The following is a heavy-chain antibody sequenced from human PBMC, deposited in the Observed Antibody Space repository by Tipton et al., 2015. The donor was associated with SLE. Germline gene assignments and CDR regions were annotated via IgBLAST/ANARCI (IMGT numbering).Heavy chain of an antibody. CDR3: ARIAAREGYYYYYMDV. D-gene: IGHD6-6*01. V-gene: IGHV4-61*02. J-gene: IGHJ6*03. CDR2: IYTSGST. CDR1: GGSISSGSYY. Sequence: TLSLTCTVSGGSISSGSYYWSWIRQPAGKGLEWIGRIYTSGSTNYNPSLKSRVTISVDTSKNQFSLKLSSATAADTAVYYCARIAAREGYYYYYMDVWGKGTTVTVSS.